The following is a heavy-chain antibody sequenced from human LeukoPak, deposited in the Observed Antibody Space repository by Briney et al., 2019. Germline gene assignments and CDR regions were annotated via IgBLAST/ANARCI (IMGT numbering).Heavy chain of an antibody. CDR2: ISSSGSTI. CDR3: ASGVSTFGVDAFDI. Sequence: GGSLRLSCAASGFTFSSYGMSWIRQAPGKGLEWVSYISSSGSTIYYADSVKGRFTISRDDAKNSLYLQMNSLRAEDTAVYYCASGVSTFGVDAFDIWGQGTMVTVSS. V-gene: IGHV3-48*04. J-gene: IGHJ3*02. D-gene: IGHD3-16*01. CDR1: GFTFSSYG.